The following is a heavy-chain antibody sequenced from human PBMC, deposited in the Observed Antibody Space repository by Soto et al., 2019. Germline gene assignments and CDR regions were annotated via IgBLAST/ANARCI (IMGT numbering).Heavy chain of an antibody. J-gene: IGHJ4*02. CDR2: ISWNSGSI. D-gene: IGHD2-2*01. CDR3: AKSGRSTSYYDY. Sequence: DVQLVESGGGLVQPGRSLRLSCAASGFTFDDYAMHWVRQAPGKGLEWVSGISWNSGSIGYADSVKGRLTISRDNAKNSLYLQMNSLRAEDTALYYCAKSGRSTSYYDYWGQGTLVTVSS. CDR1: GFTFDDYA. V-gene: IGHV3-9*01.